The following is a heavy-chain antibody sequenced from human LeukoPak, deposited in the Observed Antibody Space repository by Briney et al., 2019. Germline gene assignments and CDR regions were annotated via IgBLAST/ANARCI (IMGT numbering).Heavy chain of an antibody. CDR2: IYTSGNT. D-gene: IGHD1-26*01. CDR3: ARAGWELLSHFDY. J-gene: IGHJ4*02. Sequence: PSETLSLTCTVSGGSISSGGYYWSWIRQPAGKGLEWIGRIYTSGNTNYNPSPKSRVTISVDTSKNQFSLRLSSVTAADTAVYYCARAGWELLSHFDYWGQGTLVTVSS. CDR1: GGSISSGGYY. V-gene: IGHV4-61*02.